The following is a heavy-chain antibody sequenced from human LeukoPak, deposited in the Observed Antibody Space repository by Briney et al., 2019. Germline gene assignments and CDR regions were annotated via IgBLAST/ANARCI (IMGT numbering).Heavy chain of an antibody. CDR3: ARAASLDY. J-gene: IGHJ4*02. Sequence: SETLSLTCTVSGGSICNFYWNWIRQSPGKGLEWIGDIYYSGTTNYKPAFKSRVTISLGMSSNQFSLRLDSVTAADTAVYYCARAASLDYWGQGILVTVSS. CDR2: IYYSGTT. D-gene: IGHD2-2*01. V-gene: IGHV4-59*01. CDR1: GGSICNFY.